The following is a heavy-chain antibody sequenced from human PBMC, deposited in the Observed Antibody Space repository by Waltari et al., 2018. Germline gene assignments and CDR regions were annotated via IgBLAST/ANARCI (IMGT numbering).Heavy chain of an antibody. CDR1: GGSISSYY. CDR3: ARVPTVPGAYYYYGMDV. CDR2: IYTSGST. J-gene: IGHJ6*02. V-gene: IGHV4-4*07. Sequence: QVQLQESGPGLVKPSETLSLTCTVSGGSISSYYWSWIRQPAGKGLEWSGRIYTSGSTNYNPSLKGRCTMSVDTSKNQFSLKLSSVTAADTAVYYCARVPTVPGAYYYYGMDVWGQGTTVTVSS. D-gene: IGHD1-26*01.